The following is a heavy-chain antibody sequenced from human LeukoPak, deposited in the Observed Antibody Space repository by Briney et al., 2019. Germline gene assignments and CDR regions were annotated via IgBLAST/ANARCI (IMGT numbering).Heavy chain of an antibody. CDR2: INHSGST. D-gene: IGHD3-10*01. CDR1: GGSFSGYY. V-gene: IGHV4-34*01. J-gene: IGHJ6*03. CDR3: ARVPTYYYGSGSYARKHYYYYMDV. Sequence: SETLSLTCAVYGGSFSGYYWSWIRQPPGKGLEWIGEINHSGSTNYNPSLKSRVTISVDTSKNQFSLKLSSVTAADTAVYYCARVPTYYYGSGSYARKHYYYYMDVWGKGTTVTVSS.